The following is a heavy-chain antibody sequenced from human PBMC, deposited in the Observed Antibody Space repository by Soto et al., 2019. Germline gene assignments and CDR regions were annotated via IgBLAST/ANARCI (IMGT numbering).Heavy chain of an antibody. CDR2: IWYDGSNK. CDR1: GFTFSSYG. Sequence: GGSLRLSCAASGFTFSSYGMHWVRQAPGKGLEWVAVIWYDGSNKYYADSVKGRFTISRDNSKNTLYLQMNSLRAEDTAVYYCAREGAGGGSSPTEYYYYYGMDVWGQGTTVTVSS. D-gene: IGHD6-13*01. V-gene: IGHV3-33*01. CDR3: AREGAGGGSSPTEYYYYYGMDV. J-gene: IGHJ6*02.